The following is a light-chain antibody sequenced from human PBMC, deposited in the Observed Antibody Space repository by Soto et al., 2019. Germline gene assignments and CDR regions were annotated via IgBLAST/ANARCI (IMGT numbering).Light chain of an antibody. V-gene: IGKV1-5*01. CDR1: QSIKNW. J-gene: IGKJ4*01. CDR2: DAS. Sequence: DIQMTQSPSTLSASVGDRVTITCRASQSIKNWLAWYQQKPGTAPKFLIYDASTLESGVPSRFSCRGSGTEFTLTISRLQADDFATYCCQQYDDYPLTFGGGTKVEIK. CDR3: QQYDDYPLT.